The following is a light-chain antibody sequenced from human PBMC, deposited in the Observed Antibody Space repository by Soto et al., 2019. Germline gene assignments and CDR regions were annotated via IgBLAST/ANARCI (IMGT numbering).Light chain of an antibody. V-gene: IGLV2-8*01. CDR2: DVD. J-gene: IGLJ1*01. CDR1: SSDVGGYDS. CDR3: SSYAGSNTLV. Sequence: QSVLTQPPSASGSPGQSVTISCSGTSSDVGGYDSVSWYQHHPGKVPKLIIFDVDKWPSGLPHRFSCFKSGNTASLTLSGLRAEDEADYYCSSYAGSNTLVFGTGTKGTVL.